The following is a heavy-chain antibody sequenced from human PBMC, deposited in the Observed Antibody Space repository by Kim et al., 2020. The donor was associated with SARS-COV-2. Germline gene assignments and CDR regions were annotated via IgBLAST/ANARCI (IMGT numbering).Heavy chain of an antibody. V-gene: IGHV4-39*01. J-gene: IGHJ6*02. CDR3: ARVPGEDNWNVLYYYYYGMDV. CDR1: GGSISSSSYY. Sequence: SETLSLTCTVSGGSISSSSYYWGWIRQPPGKGLEWIGSIYYSGSTYYNPSLKSRVTISVDTSKNQFSLKLSSVTAADTAVYYCARVPGEDNWNVLYYYYYGMDVWGQGTTVTVSS. D-gene: IGHD1-1*01. CDR2: IYYSGST.